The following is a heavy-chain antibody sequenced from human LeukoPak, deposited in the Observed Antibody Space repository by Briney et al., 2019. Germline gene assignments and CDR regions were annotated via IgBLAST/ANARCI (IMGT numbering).Heavy chain of an antibody. CDR1: GFTFSSYA. CDR3: AKQQWLVLYYFDY. D-gene: IGHD6-19*01. J-gene: IGHJ4*02. CDR2: ISGSGGST. Sequence: GGSLRLSCAASGFTFSSYAMSWVRQAPGKGLEWASAISGSGGSTYYADSVKGRFTISRDNSKNTLYLQMNSLRAEDTAVYYCAKQQWLVLYYFDYWGQGTLVTVSS. V-gene: IGHV3-23*01.